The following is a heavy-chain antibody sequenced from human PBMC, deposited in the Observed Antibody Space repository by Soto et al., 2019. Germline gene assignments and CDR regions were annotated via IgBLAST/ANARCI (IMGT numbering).Heavy chain of an antibody. V-gene: IGHV3-23*01. D-gene: IGHD1-26*01. J-gene: IGHJ4*02. CDR1: GFTFRSYA. CDR3: AKGYGASHSPFDY. CDR2: ISGSGDST. Sequence: SLRLSCTASGFTFRSYAMNWVRQAPGKGPEWVSGISGSGDSTFHANSVKGRFTISRDNSKNTLYLQLNSLRAEDTAVYYCAKGYGASHSPFDYWCQGTLVTVSS.